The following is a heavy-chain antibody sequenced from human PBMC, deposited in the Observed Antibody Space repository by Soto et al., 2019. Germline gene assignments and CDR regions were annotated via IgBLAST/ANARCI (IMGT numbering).Heavy chain of an antibody. CDR3: ARDTLVVDTASEGWYFDL. D-gene: IGHD5-18*01. CDR2: INPSGGST. Sequence: QVQLVQSGAEVKKPGASVKVSCKASGYTFTSYYMHWVRQAPGQGLEWMGIINPSGGSTSYAQKFQGRVTMTRDTSTSTVCMELSSLRSEDTAVYYCARDTLVVDTASEGWYFDLWGRGTLVTVSS. V-gene: IGHV1-46*01. CDR1: GYTFTSYY. J-gene: IGHJ2*01.